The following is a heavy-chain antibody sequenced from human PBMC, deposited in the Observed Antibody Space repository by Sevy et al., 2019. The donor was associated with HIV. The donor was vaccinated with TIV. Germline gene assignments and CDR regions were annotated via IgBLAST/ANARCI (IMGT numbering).Heavy chain of an antibody. J-gene: IGHJ6*02. V-gene: IGHV4-59*01. D-gene: IGHD4-4*01. CDR3: ARESPYNNYATRMDV. CDR2: IYYSGST. CDR1: GGSISSYY. Sequence: SETLSLTCTVSGGSISSYYWSWIRQPPGKGLEWIGYIYYSGSTNYNPSLKSRVTISVDRSKNQFSLKLSSVTAADTAVYYCARESPYNNYATRMDVWGQGTTVTVSS.